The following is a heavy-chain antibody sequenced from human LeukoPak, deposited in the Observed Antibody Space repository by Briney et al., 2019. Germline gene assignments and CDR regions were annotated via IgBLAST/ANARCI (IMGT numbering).Heavy chain of an antibody. J-gene: IGHJ6*03. CDR3: AKDGTSYCSSTSCYPPKPNYYYYYMDV. V-gene: IGHV3-23*01. CDR2: ISGSGGST. D-gene: IGHD2-2*01. Sequence: GSLRLSCAASGFTFSSYVMSWVRQAPGKGLEWVSGISGSGGSTYYADSVKGRFTISRDNSKNTLYLQMNSLRAEDTAIYYCAKDGTSYCSSTSCYPPKPNYYYYYMDVWGKGTTVTVSS. CDR1: GFTFSSYV.